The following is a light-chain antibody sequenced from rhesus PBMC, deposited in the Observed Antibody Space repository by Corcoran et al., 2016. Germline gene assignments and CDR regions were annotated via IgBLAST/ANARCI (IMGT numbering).Light chain of an antibody. CDR1: QGIRSY. V-gene: IGKV1-25*01. CDR2: AAS. J-gene: IGKJ4*01. Sequence: DIQMTQSPSSLSASVGDRVTITCRASQGIRSYLAWYQQKPGKAPNRLFYAASTFRSGVPSRFSGTRSETDFTLTISSLQPEDFATYYCQQHDSYPLTFGGGTKVELK. CDR3: QQHDSYPLT.